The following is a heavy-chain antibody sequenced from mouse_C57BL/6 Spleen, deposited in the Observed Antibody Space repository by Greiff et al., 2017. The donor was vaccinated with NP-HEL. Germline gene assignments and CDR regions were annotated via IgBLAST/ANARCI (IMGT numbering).Heavy chain of an antibody. CDR3: ARHYYEYGFAMDY. J-gene: IGHJ4*01. V-gene: IGHV1-50*01. D-gene: IGHD2-4*01. CDR1: GYTFTSYW. Sequence: QVQLQQPGAELVKPGASVKLSCKASGYTFTSYWMQWVKQRPGQGLEWIGEIDPSDSYTNYNQKFKGKATLTVDTSSSTAYMQLSSLTSEDSAVYYCARHYYEYGFAMDYWGQGTSVTVSS. CDR2: IDPSDSYT.